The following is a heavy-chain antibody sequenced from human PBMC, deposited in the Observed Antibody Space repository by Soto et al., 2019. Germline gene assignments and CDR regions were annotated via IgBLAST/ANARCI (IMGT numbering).Heavy chain of an antibody. V-gene: IGHV1-18*01. CDR3: ARGGGYCTNGVCYYYYYYGMDV. J-gene: IGHJ6*02. D-gene: IGHD2-8*01. Sequence: QVQLVQSGAEVKKPGASVKVSCKASGYTFTSYGISWVRQAPGQGLEWMGWISAYNGNTNYAQKLQGRVTMTTDTSTSTAYMELRSLRSDDTPVYYCARGGGYCTNGVCYYYYYYGMDVWGPGTTVTVSS. CDR1: GYTFTSYG. CDR2: ISAYNGNT.